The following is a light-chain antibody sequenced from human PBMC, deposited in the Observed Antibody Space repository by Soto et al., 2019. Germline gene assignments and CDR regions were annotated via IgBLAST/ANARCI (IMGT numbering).Light chain of an antibody. CDR3: QQYNIYPLT. CDR1: QSISSW. Sequence: DIQMTQSPSTLSASVGDRVTITCRASQSISSWLAWYQQKPGKAPNLLIYKASTLESGVPSRFSGSGSGTEFTLTIASLQPDDFATYYCQQYNIYPLTFGGGTKVEIK. CDR2: KAS. J-gene: IGKJ4*01. V-gene: IGKV1-5*03.